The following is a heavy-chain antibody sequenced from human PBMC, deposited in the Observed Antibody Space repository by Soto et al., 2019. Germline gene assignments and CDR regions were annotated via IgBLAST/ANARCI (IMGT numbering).Heavy chain of an antibody. Sequence: GESLKISCKASGYSFTKYWISWVRQMPGKGLEWMGRIDPSDSSSDYSPSFRGHVTISVDKSITTAYLQWSSLKASDTAMYYCARLRRVAARRGGWFDPWGQGTLVTVSS. CDR3: ARLRRVAARRGGWFDP. V-gene: IGHV5-10-1*01. D-gene: IGHD6-6*01. CDR1: GYSFTKYW. CDR2: IDPSDSSS. J-gene: IGHJ5*02.